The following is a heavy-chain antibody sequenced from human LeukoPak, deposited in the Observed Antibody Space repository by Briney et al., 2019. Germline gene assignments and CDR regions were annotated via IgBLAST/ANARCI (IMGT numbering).Heavy chain of an antibody. Sequence: PGGSLRLSCAASGFTFSDYYMSWIRQAPGKGLEWVSYISSSGSTIYYADSVRGRFTISRDNAKNSLYLQMNSLRAGDTAVYYCARARNYYDSSGYYYPGYWGQGTLVTVSS. CDR1: GFTFSDYY. D-gene: IGHD3-22*01. CDR3: ARARNYYDSSGYYYPGY. CDR2: ISSSGSTI. J-gene: IGHJ4*02. V-gene: IGHV3-11*01.